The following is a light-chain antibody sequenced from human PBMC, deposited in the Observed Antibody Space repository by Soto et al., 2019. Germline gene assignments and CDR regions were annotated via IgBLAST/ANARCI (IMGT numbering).Light chain of an antibody. CDR2: KAS. Sequence: DLQMTQSPSTLSASVGDRVTITCRASQSISSWLAWYQQKPGKAPKLLIYKASRLESGVPSRFSSSGSRTEFNLTISSLQTVDFATYFCQQYHSYPRTFGQGVKIEIK. CDR1: QSISSW. V-gene: IGKV1-5*03. CDR3: QQYHSYPRT. J-gene: IGKJ1*01.